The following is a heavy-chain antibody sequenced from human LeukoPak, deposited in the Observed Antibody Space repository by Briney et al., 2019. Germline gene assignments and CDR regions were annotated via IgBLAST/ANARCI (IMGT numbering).Heavy chain of an antibody. Sequence: GSLRLSCSASGFTFSSYAMHWVRQAPGKGLEWVAVISYDGSNKYYADSVKGRFTISRDNSKNTLYLQMNSLRAEDTAVYYCARGELLWFGELFSVDYWGQGTLVTVSS. D-gene: IGHD3-10*01. CDR2: ISYDGSNK. CDR1: GFTFSSYA. CDR3: ARGELLWFGELFSVDY. V-gene: IGHV3-30*04. J-gene: IGHJ4*02.